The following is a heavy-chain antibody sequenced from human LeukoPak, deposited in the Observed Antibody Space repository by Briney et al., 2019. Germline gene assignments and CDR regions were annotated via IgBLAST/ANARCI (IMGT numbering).Heavy chain of an antibody. CDR3: ARVPRYYYDSSGLYRDY. D-gene: IGHD3-22*01. Sequence: SETLSLTCTVSGYSISSGYYWGWIRQPPGKGLEWIGSIYHSGSTYYNPSLKSRVTISVDTSKNQFSLKLSSVTAADTAVYYCARVPRYYYDSSGLYRDYWGQGTLVTVSS. CDR2: IYHSGST. V-gene: IGHV4-38-2*02. CDR1: GYSISSGYY. J-gene: IGHJ4*02.